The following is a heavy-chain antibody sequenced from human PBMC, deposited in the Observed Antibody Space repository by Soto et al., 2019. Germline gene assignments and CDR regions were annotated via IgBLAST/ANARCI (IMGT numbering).Heavy chain of an antibody. CDR3: ARAPLGGDSYYYYYYMDV. D-gene: IGHD2-21*02. CDR1: GFTFSSYG. CDR2: IWYDGSNK. V-gene: IGHV3-33*01. J-gene: IGHJ6*03. Sequence: QVQLVESGGGVVQPGRSLRLSCAASGFTFSSYGMHWVRQGPGKGLEWVAVIWYDGSNKYYADSVKGRFTISRDNSKNTLFLQMNSLRAEDTAVYYCARAPLGGDSYYYYYYMDVRGKGTTVTVSS.